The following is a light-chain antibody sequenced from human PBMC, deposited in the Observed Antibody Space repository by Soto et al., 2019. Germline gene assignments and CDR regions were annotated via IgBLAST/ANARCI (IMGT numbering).Light chain of an antibody. CDR3: QQRSNWPPT. CDR2: DSS. V-gene: IGKV3-11*01. Sequence: EIVLTQSPAILSLSPWERATLSCRASQSVSSYLAWYQQKPGQAPRLLIYDSSNRATGIPARFSGSGSGTDFTLTISSLEPEDFAVYYCQQRSNWPPTFGQGTRLEIK. CDR1: QSVSSY. J-gene: IGKJ5*01.